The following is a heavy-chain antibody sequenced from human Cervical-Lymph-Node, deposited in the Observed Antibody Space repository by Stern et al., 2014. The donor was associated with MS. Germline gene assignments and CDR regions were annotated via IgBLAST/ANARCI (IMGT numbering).Heavy chain of an antibody. CDR1: ANTFTSYY. Sequence: LVESGAEVKKPGASVKVSCKASANTFTSYYIHWVRQAPGPGLEWVGMIDPSGGSTTFAHNYQDRVTMTRDTSTSTVYMELSSLRSEDTAVYYCTRGVWYFDLWGRGTLVTVSS. D-gene: IGHD2-8*01. CDR2: IDPSGGST. J-gene: IGHJ2*01. CDR3: TRGVWYFDL. V-gene: IGHV1-46*03.